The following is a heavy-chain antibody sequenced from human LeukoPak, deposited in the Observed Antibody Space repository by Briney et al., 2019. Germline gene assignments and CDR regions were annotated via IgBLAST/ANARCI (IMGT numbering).Heavy chain of an antibody. J-gene: IGHJ4*02. CDR2: IYNSGST. CDR1: GDSINSYY. Sequence: SETLSLTCTVSGDSINSYYWSWIRQPPGKGRGWIGYIYNSGSTKYNPSIKSRVTISVDTSKSQFSLKLSSVTAADTAVYYCARSLRGYRFATDYWGQGTLGTVSS. CDR3: ARSLRGYRFATDY. V-gene: IGHV4-59*08. D-gene: IGHD5-18*01.